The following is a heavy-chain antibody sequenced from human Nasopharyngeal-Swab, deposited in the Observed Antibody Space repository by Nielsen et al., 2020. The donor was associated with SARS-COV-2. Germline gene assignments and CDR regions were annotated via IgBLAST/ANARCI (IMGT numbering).Heavy chain of an antibody. CDR2: TYYRSKWYN. CDR1: GDSVSSTIAA. J-gene: IGHJ6*03. D-gene: IGHD4-17*01. CDR3: ARARGAYGDYYYYYYTDV. Sequence: QTLSLTCAIPGDSVSSTIAAWNCIRQSPSRCLEWLGRTYYRSKWYNDYAVSVKSRITINPDTSKNQFSLHLNSVTPEDTAVYYCARARGAYGDYYYYYYTDVWGKGTTVTVSS. V-gene: IGHV6-1*01.